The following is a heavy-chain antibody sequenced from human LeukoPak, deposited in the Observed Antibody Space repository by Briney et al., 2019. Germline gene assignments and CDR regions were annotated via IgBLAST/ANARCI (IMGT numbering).Heavy chain of an antibody. CDR3: ARVRQQYGTFDI. J-gene: IGHJ3*02. V-gene: IGHV4-31*03. D-gene: IGHD6-13*01. CDR2: IYYSGTT. Sequence: SETLSLTCTVSGGSISIGGYYWRWIRQHPGLALEWIGYIYYSGTTYYTPSLKSRLTISVDTSKNQFSLALSSVTAADTAVYYCARVRQQYGTFDIWGQGTMVTVSS. CDR1: GGSISIGGYY.